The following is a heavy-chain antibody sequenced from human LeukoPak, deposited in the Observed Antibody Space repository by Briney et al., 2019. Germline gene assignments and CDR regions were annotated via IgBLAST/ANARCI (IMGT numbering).Heavy chain of an antibody. CDR3: ARDRDNFWSGYYSGPDY. CDR2: ISYDGSNK. J-gene: IGHJ4*02. V-gene: IGHV3-30-3*01. D-gene: IGHD3-3*01. Sequence: PGGSLRLSCAASGFTFSSYAMHWVRQAPGKGLEWVAVISYDGSNKYYADSVKGRFTISRDNAKNSLYLQMNSLRAEDTAVYYCARDRDNFWSGYYSGPDYWGQGTLVTVSS. CDR1: GFTFSSYA.